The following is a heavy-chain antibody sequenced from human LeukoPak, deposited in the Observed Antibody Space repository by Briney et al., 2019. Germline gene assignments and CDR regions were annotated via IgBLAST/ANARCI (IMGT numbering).Heavy chain of an antibody. V-gene: IGHV1-2*02. CDR2: INLNSGGT. Sequence: ASVKVSCKASGYTFTGYYMHWVRQAPGQGLEWMGGINLNSGGTNYPQKFQDRVTMTRDTSISTAYMELSRLRSSDTAVYYCARSPHILTGENFDYWGQGTLVTVSS. CDR1: GYTFTGYY. J-gene: IGHJ4*02. D-gene: IGHD3-9*01. CDR3: ARSPHILTGENFDY.